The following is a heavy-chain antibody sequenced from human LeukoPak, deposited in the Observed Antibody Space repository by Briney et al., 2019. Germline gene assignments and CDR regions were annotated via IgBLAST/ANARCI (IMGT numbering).Heavy chain of an antibody. V-gene: IGHV3-15*07. D-gene: IGHD2-21*02. CDR1: GFTFSNTW. CDR2: VRSKRDGGTT. CDR3: ARDWYYAFDF. Sequence: GGSLRLSCLASGFTFSNTWMNWVRQAPGKGLEWVARVRSKRDGGTTDYAAPVKGRFTISRDDSKNTMYLQMNSLKAEDTAVYYCARDWYYAFDFWGQGTMVTVSS. J-gene: IGHJ3*01.